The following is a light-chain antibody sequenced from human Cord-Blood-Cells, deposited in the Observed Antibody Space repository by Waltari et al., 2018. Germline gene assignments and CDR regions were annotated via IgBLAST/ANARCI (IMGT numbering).Light chain of an antibody. CDR3: QHYNNWPMYT. V-gene: IGKV3-15*01. CDR1: QSVSSN. CDR2: GAS. Sequence: EIVMTQSPATLSVSPGERATLSCRASQSVSSNLAWYQQKPGQAPRLLIYGASTRATGIPAGFSGSGSWTEFTLTISSLQSEDFAVYYCQHYNNWPMYTFGQGTKLEIK. J-gene: IGKJ2*01.